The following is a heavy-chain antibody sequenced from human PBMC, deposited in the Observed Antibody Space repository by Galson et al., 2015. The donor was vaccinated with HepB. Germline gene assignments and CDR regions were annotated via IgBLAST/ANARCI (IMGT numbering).Heavy chain of an antibody. CDR2: FDPEDGET. Sequence: SVKVSCKVSGCTLTELSMHWVRQAPGKGLEWMGGFDPEDGETIYAQKFQGRVTMTEDTSTDTAYMELSSLRSEDTAVYYCATSSRYSWRRDAFDIWGQGTMVTVSS. D-gene: IGHD1-20*01. CDR1: GCTLTELS. CDR3: ATSSRYSWRRDAFDI. V-gene: IGHV1-24*01. J-gene: IGHJ3*02.